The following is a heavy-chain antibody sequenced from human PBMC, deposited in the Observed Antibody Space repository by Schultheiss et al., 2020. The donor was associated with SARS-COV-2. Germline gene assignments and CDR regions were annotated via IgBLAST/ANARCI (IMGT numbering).Heavy chain of an antibody. CDR2: INHSGST. CDR1: GGSFSGYY. J-gene: IGHJ4*02. Sequence: SETLSLTCTVSGGSFSGYYWSWIRQPPGKGLEWIGEINHSGSTNYNPSLKSRVTISGDKSKNQFSLKLSSVTAADTAVYYCARDLSRQYASWGQGTLVTVSS. CDR3: ARDLSRQYAS. V-gene: IGHV4-34*01. D-gene: IGHD2-8*01.